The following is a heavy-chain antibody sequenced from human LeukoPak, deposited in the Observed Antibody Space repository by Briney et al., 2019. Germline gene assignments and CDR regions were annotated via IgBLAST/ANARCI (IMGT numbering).Heavy chain of an antibody. CDR1: GFPFSTYA. CDR2: ISNDGNNK. J-gene: IGHJ4*02. D-gene: IGHD2-8*02. Sequence: GGSLRLSCAASGFPFSTYAMHWVRQAPGKGLEWVALISNDGNNKYYADSVKGRFTISRDRSKNTLYLQMNSLSAEDTAVYYCARPCWDTSGANQRWCYFDYWGQGTLVTVSS. CDR3: ARPCWDTSGANQRWCYFDY. V-gene: IGHV3-30*03.